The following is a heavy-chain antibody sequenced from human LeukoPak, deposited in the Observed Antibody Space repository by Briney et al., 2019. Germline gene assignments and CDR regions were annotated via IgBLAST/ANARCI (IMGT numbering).Heavy chain of an antibody. J-gene: IGHJ4*02. Sequence: GGSLRLSCAASGFTFSSYWMNWVRQAPGKGLVWVSRIASDGSSTTYADSVKGRFTISRDNSKNTLYLQMNSLRAEDTAVYYCARDLYSSSNDYWGQGTLVTVSS. V-gene: IGHV3-74*01. CDR2: IASDGSST. D-gene: IGHD6-13*01. CDR1: GFTFSSYW. CDR3: ARDLYSSSNDY.